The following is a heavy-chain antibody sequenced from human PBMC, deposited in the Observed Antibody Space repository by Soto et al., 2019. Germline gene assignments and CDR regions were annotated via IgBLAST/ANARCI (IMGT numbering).Heavy chain of an antibody. CDR1: GGSISSYY. V-gene: IGHV4-59*01. Sequence: SETLSLTCTVSGGSISSYYWSWIRQPPGKGLEWIGYIYYSGSTNYNPSLKSRVTISVDTSKNQFSLKLSSVTAADTAVYYCARDDWKENGFDYWGQGTLVTVSS. CDR3: ARDDWKENGFDY. CDR2: IYYSGST. D-gene: IGHD2-21*01. J-gene: IGHJ4*02.